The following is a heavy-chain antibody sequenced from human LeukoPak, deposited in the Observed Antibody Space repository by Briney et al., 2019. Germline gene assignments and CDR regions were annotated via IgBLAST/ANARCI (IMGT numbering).Heavy chain of an antibody. J-gene: IGHJ4*02. CDR2: IKQDGGEK. V-gene: IGHV3-7*01. D-gene: IGHD6-19*01. Sequence: PGGSLRLSCAASGFNFSDYWMSWVRQAPGKGLEWVAYIKQDGGEKCYVDSVKGRFTISRDNARNSLYLQMDSLGLEYRAVYYCARAGRYGTGCPDYWGQGTQVSVSS. CDR1: GFNFSDYW. CDR3: ARAGRYGTGCPDY.